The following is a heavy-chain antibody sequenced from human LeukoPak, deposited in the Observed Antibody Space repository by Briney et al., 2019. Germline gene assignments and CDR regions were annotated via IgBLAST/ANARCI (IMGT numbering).Heavy chain of an antibody. CDR2: AYYRGGT. Sequence: SETLSLTCTVSGGSITTYHWNWLRQPPGKGLEWIGYAYYRGGTKYNPSLKSRVSLSVDTSKNQVSLKLSSVTAADTAVYFCARSYGSYVLDYWGQGSLVIVSS. J-gene: IGHJ4*02. D-gene: IGHD6-6*01. CDR1: GGSITTYH. CDR3: ARSYGSYVLDY. V-gene: IGHV4-59*01.